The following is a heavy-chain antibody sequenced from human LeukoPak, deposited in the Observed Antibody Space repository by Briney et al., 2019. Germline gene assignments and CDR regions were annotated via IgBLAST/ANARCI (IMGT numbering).Heavy chain of an antibody. CDR3: AKGVCSSTSCYEGYDY. Sequence: GGSLRLSCAASGFTFSSYGMHWVRQAPGKGLAWVAFIRNDGSDKYYADSVKGRFTISRDNAKNSLYLQMNSVRAEDMALYYCAKGVCSSTSCYEGYDYWGQGTLVTVSS. CDR1: GFTFSSYG. CDR2: IRNDGSDK. D-gene: IGHD2-2*01. V-gene: IGHV3-30*02. J-gene: IGHJ4*02.